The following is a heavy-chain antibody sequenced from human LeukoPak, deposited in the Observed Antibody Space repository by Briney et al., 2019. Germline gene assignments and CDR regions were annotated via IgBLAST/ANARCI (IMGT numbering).Heavy chain of an antibody. CDR3: AKGIGSGGTDY. D-gene: IGHD6-19*01. Sequence: GRSLRLSCAASGFTFSSYGMHWVRQAPGKGLEWVAVISYDGSNKYYADSVKGRFTISRDNSKNTLYLQMNSLRAEDTAVYYCAKGIGSGGTDYWGQGTLVTVSS. J-gene: IGHJ4*02. CDR1: GFTFSSYG. V-gene: IGHV3-30*18. CDR2: ISYDGSNK.